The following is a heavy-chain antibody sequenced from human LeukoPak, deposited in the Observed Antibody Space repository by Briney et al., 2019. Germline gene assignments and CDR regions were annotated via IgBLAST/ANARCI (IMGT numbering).Heavy chain of an antibody. D-gene: IGHD3-10*01. CDR1: GFSFSDYW. CDR2: IKKDGSEK. Sequence: GGSLRLSCAASGFSFSDYWMSWVRQAPGKGLEWVANIKKDGSEKHYVDSVKGRFTITRDNAKNSVYLQMSSLRAEDTAVYHCAKYAHGSGTSFDPWGQGTLVTVSS. CDR3: AKYAHGSGTSFDP. J-gene: IGHJ5*02. V-gene: IGHV3-7*01.